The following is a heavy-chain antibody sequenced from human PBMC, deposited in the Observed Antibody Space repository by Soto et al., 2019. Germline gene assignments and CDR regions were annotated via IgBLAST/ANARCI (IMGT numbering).Heavy chain of an antibody. D-gene: IGHD6-19*01. J-gene: IGHJ4*02. Sequence: SLRLSCAASGFTFSSYGMHWVRQAPGKGLEWVAVISYDGSNKYYADSVKGRFTISRDNSKNTLYLQMNSLRAEDTAVYYCAKEIYQYSSGWYPFDYWGQGTLVTVSS. CDR2: ISYDGSNK. CDR1: GFTFSSYG. CDR3: AKEIYQYSSGWYPFDY. V-gene: IGHV3-30*18.